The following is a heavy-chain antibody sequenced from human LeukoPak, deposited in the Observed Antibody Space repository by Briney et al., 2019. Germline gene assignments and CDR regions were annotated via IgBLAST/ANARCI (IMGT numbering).Heavy chain of an antibody. D-gene: IGHD5-24*01. Sequence: PGRSLRLSCAASGFTFSSYAMHWVRQAPGKGLEWVAVISYDGSNKYYADSVKGRFTVSRDNSKNTLYLQMNSLRAEDTAVYYCARDMGEMATMWGPMGIDYWGQGTLVTVSS. CDR1: GFTFSSYA. J-gene: IGHJ4*02. V-gene: IGHV3-30-3*01. CDR2: ISYDGSNK. CDR3: ARDMGEMATMWGPMGIDY.